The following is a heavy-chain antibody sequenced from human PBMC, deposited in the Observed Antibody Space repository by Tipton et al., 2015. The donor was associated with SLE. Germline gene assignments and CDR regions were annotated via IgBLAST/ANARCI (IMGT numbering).Heavy chain of an antibody. CDR1: GFNFGAYW. D-gene: IGHD2-15*01. V-gene: IGHV3-74*01. Sequence: GSLRLSCVASGFNFGAYWMHWVRQTPGKGLVWISRTNQDGAIRSYEDSGKGRFIISRDNSKSTLYLQMKNVRVEDTALYYCTRGIDPGSSRISDYWGQGTMVSVSS. CDR2: TNQDGAIR. CDR3: TRGIDPGSSRISDY. J-gene: IGHJ4*02.